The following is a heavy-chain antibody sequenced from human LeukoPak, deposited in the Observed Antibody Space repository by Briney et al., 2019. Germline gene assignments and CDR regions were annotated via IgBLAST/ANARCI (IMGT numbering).Heavy chain of an antibody. CDR3: ARGGGLDV. CDR2: IPYDGSNK. J-gene: IGHJ6*02. CDR1: GFTFSSYA. V-gene: IGHV3-30*04. Sequence: GGSLRLSCAASGFTFSSYAMHWVRQAPGKGLEWVAVIPYDGSNKYYADSVKGRFTISRDNSKNTLYLQMNNLRAEDTAVYFCARGGGLDVWGQGATVTVSS. D-gene: IGHD3-16*01.